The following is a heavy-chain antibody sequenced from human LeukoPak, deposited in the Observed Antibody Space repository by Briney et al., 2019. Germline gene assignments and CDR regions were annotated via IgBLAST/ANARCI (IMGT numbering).Heavy chain of an antibody. V-gene: IGHV1-46*01. CDR1: GYTFTSDY. Sequence: ASVKVSCKASGYTFTSDYMHWVRQAPGQGLEWMGIINPSGGSTSYAQKFQGRVTMTRDTSTSTVYMELSSLRSEDPGVYYCARDLTTVTGYYYYYGMDVWGQGTTVTVYS. D-gene: IGHD4-11*01. CDR3: ARDLTTVTGYYYYYGMDV. CDR2: INPSGGST. J-gene: IGHJ6*02.